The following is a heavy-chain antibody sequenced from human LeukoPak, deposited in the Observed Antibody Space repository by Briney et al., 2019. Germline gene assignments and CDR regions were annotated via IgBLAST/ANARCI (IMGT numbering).Heavy chain of an antibody. J-gene: IGHJ4*02. CDR3: ARAVAAADSY. V-gene: IGHV3-7*04. D-gene: IGHD6-13*01. CDR1: GFTISTYW. CDR2: INQDGSKK. Sequence: GGSLRLSCTASGFTISTYWMSWVRQAPGKGLEWVANINQDGSKKYYVDSVKGRFTISRDNVKNSVYLQMNSLRAEDTAVYSCARAVAAADSYWGRGALVTVSS.